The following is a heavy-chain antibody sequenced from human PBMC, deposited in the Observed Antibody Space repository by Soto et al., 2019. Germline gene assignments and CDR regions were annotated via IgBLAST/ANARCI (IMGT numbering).Heavy chain of an antibody. CDR3: AKDGHDVLRFPVRGIGWFDP. Sequence: GGSLRLSCAASGFTFSSYAMSWVRQAPGKGLEWVSAISGSGGSTYYADSVKGRFTISRDNSKNTLYLQMNSLRAEDTAVYYCAKDGHDVLRFPVRGIGWFDPWGQGTLVTVSS. CDR1: GFTFSSYA. D-gene: IGHD3-3*01. V-gene: IGHV3-23*01. J-gene: IGHJ5*02. CDR2: ISGSGGST.